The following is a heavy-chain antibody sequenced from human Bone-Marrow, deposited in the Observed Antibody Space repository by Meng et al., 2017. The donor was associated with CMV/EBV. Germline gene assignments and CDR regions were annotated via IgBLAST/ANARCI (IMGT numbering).Heavy chain of an antibody. CDR3: ARASGGRVTIFGVVILPNYFDY. J-gene: IGHJ4*02. V-gene: IGHV4-34*01. Sequence: SETLSLTCAVCGGSFSGYYWSWIRQPPGKGLEWIGEINHSGSTNYNPSLKSRVTISVDTSKNQFSLKLSSVTAADTAVYYCARASGGRVTIFGVVILPNYFDYWGQGTLVTVSS. CDR1: GGSFSGYY. D-gene: IGHD3-3*01. CDR2: INHSGST.